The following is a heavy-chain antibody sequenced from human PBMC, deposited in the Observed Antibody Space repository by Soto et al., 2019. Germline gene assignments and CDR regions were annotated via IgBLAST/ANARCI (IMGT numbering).Heavy chain of an antibody. CDR1: GYTFTSYA. D-gene: IGHD3-10*01. CDR2: INAGNGNT. V-gene: IGHV1-3*01. Sequence: GASVKVSCKASGYTFTSYAMHWVRQAPGQRLEWMGWINAGNGNTKYSQKFQGRVTITRDTSASTAYMELRYVTAADTAVYYCVRQRGNYFDFWGQGTLVTVSS. CDR3: VRQRGNYFDF. J-gene: IGHJ4*02.